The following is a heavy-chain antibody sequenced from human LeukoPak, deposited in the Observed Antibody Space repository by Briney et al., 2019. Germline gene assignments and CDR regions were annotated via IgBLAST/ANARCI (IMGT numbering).Heavy chain of an antibody. Sequence: ASVKVSCKASRYTFTGYYMHWVRQAPGQGLEWMGRINPNSGGTNYAQKFQGRVTMTRDTSISTAYMELSRLRSDDTAVYYCAIPRDWGGAFDIWGQGTMVTVSS. CDR3: AIPRDWGGAFDI. CDR2: INPNSGGT. D-gene: IGHD3/OR15-3a*01. CDR1: RYTFTGYY. J-gene: IGHJ3*02. V-gene: IGHV1-2*06.